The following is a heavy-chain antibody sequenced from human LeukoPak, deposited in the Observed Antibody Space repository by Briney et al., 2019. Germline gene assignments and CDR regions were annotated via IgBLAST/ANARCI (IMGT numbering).Heavy chain of an antibody. CDR2: ISSSSSYI. D-gene: IGHD3-10*01. V-gene: IGHV3-21*01. CDR3: ARDRITMARGESDY. Sequence: GGSLRLSCAASGFTFSSYSMNWVRQAPGKGLEWVSSISSSSSYIYYADSVKGRFTISRDNAKNSLYLQMNSLRAEDTAVYYCARDRITMARGESDYWGQGTLVTVSS. CDR1: GFTFSSYS. J-gene: IGHJ4*02.